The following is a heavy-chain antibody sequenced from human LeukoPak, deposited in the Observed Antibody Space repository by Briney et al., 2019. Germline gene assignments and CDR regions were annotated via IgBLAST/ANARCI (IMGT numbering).Heavy chain of an antibody. D-gene: IGHD3-16*01. V-gene: IGHV4-59*08. CDR1: VGSLSRYY. J-gene: IGHJ5*02. CDR2: IYYSGST. Sequence: ETLCLTCTVSVGSLSRYYWCCVRDPPGKGLVWIGCIYYSGSTNYNPCLHGRVTMSVDTSKSQFSLKLSPVTAADTAVYYCPRHFGELRPFDPWGQGTLVTVSS. CDR3: PRHFGELRPFDP.